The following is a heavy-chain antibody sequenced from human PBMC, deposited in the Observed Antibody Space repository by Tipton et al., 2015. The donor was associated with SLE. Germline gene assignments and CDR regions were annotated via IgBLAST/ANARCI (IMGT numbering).Heavy chain of an antibody. CDR2: IYYSGRT. CDR3: ARVHDYSNYDEGRHFCYGMDV. Sequence: TLSLTCTVSGGSISSRSYYWGWIRQPPGKGLEWIGSIYYSGRTYYNPSLKSRVTMSVDKSKNQFSLKLSSVTAADTAVYYCARVHDYSNYDEGRHFCYGMDVWGQGTTVTVSS. D-gene: IGHD4-11*01. J-gene: IGHJ6*02. CDR1: GGSISSRSYY. V-gene: IGHV4-39*07.